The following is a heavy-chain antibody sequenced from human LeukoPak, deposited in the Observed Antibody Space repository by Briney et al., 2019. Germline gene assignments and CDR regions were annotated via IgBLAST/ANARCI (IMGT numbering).Heavy chain of an antibody. CDR1: GGSISSGDYY. CDR3: ARNPPGGYYGSGSYGTFDY. CDR2: IYYSGST. Sequence: SETLSLTCTVSGGSISSGDYYWSWIRQPPGQGLEWLGYIYYSGSTYYNPSLKSRVTISVDTSKDQFSLKLSSVTAADTAVYYCARNPPGGYYGSGSYGTFDYWGQGTLVTVSS. D-gene: IGHD3-10*01. J-gene: IGHJ4*02. V-gene: IGHV4-30-4*08.